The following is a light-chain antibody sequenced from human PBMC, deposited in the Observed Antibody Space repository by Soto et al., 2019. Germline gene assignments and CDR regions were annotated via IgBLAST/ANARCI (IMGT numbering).Light chain of an antibody. CDR2: GAS. V-gene: IGKV3-15*01. Sequence: EIVMTQSPATLSVSPGERATLSCRASQSVSSNLAWYQQKPCQAPSLLIYGASTRATGIPARFSGSGSGTEFTLTISSLQFEDFAVYYCQQYNNWPPMAFGQGTKVEIK. J-gene: IGKJ1*01. CDR1: QSVSSN. CDR3: QQYNNWPPMA.